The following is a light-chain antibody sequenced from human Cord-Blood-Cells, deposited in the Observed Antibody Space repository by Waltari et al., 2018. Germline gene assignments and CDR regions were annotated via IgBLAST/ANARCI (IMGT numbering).Light chain of an antibody. V-gene: IGLV2-14*01. J-gene: IGLJ2*01. CDR1: SSDVVGYNY. CDR3: SSYTSSSTVV. CDR2: AVS. Sequence: QSALTQPASVSGSPGQSLTTSCTGTSSDVVGYNYVSWYQQHPGKAPKLVSYAVSNRPSGVSNRFSGSKSGNAASLTISGLQAEDEADYYCSSYTSSSTVVFGGGTKLTVL.